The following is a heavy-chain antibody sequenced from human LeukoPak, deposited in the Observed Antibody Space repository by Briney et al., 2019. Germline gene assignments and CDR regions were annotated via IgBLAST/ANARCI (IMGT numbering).Heavy chain of an antibody. CDR3: ARQPYDFWSGYSHSYFDY. D-gene: IGHD3-3*01. J-gene: IGHJ4*02. CDR1: GGSISSSSHY. CDR2: IYYSGST. V-gene: IGHV4-39*01. Sequence: SETLSLTCTVSGGSISSSSHYWGWIRQPPGKGLEWIGSIYYSGSTYYNPSLKSRVTISVDTSKNQFSLKLSSVTAADTAVYYCARQPYDFWSGYSHSYFDYWGQGTLVTVSS.